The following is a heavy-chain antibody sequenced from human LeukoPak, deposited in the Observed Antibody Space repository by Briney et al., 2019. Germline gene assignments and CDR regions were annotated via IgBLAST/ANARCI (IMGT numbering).Heavy chain of an antibody. CDR3: ASLSVAGTS. V-gene: IGHV3-30-3*01. Sequence: GGSLRLSCAASGFIFSSYAMHWVRQAPGKGLEWVAVISYDGSNKYYADSVKGRFTISRGNSKNTLYLQMNSLRAEDTAVYYCASLSVAGTSWGQGTLVTVSS. CDR1: GFIFSSYA. D-gene: IGHD6-19*01. J-gene: IGHJ4*02. CDR2: ISYDGSNK.